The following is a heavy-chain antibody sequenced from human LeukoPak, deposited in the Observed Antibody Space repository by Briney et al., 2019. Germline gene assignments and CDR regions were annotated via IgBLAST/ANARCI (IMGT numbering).Heavy chain of an antibody. CDR1: GGSVSSGNFY. D-gene: IGHD6-19*01. CDR3: ARDRAPDSSGWYRFFDS. CDR2: VYHSGST. J-gene: IGHJ4*02. Sequence: SETLSLTCTVSGGSVSSGNFYWSWIRQPPGEGLEWIGYVYHSGSTNYSPSLKSRITMSVDTSKNQFSLKLTSVTAADTAVYYCARDRAPDSSGWYRFFDSWGQGTLVTVSS. V-gene: IGHV4-61*01.